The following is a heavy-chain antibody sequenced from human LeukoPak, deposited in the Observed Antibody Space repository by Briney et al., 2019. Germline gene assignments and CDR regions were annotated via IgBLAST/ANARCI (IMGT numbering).Heavy chain of an antibody. Sequence: PSETLSLTCTVSGGSISSYYWSWMRQPPGKGLEWIGYIYYSGSTNYNPSLKSRVTISVDTSKNQFSLKLSSVTAADTAVYYWAREAEAKYSNYVDYWGQGTLVPVSS. J-gene: IGHJ4*02. CDR3: AREAEAKYSNYVDY. V-gene: IGHV4-59*01. CDR1: GGSISSYY. D-gene: IGHD4-11*01. CDR2: IYYSGST.